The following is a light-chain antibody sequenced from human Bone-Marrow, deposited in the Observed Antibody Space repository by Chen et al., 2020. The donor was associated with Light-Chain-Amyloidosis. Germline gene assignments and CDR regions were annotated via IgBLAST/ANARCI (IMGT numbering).Light chain of an antibody. J-gene: IGKJ2*01. V-gene: IGKV1-39*01. CDR2: AAS. CDR3: QQTYSAPRT. CDR1: QSISNY. Sequence: DIQMTQSPSSLSASVGDRVTITCRASQSISNYLNWFQQKPGRAPKLLIYAASSLQSGVPSRFSGSGSWTVFTLTISSLQPEDFATYYCQQTYSAPRTFGQGTKVEIK.